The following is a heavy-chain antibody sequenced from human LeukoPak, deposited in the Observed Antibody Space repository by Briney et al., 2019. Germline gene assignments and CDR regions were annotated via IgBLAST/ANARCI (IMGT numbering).Heavy chain of an antibody. V-gene: IGHV3-7*01. D-gene: IGHD3-3*01. CDR1: GFTFSSYV. J-gene: IGHJ4*02. CDR3: ARGGGDS. CDR2: ITQEESER. Sequence: GGSLRLSCAASGFTFSSYVMNWVRQAPGKGLEWVAMITQEESERYYVDSVKGRSIISRDNVKSSLYLQMNSLRAEDTAVYYCARGGGDSWGQGTLVTVSS.